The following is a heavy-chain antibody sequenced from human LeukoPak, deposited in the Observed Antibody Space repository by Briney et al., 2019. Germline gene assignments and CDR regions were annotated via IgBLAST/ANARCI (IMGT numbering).Heavy chain of an antibody. D-gene: IGHD6-6*01. CDR2: INHSGST. Sequence: SETLSLTCAVYGGSFSGYYWSWIRQPPGKGLEWIGEINHSGSTNYNPSLKCRVTISVDTSKNQFSLKLSSVTAADTAVYYCARGLAARYYYYYYMDVWGKGTTVTVPS. J-gene: IGHJ6*03. CDR1: GGSFSGYY. V-gene: IGHV4-34*01. CDR3: ARGLAARYYYYYYMDV.